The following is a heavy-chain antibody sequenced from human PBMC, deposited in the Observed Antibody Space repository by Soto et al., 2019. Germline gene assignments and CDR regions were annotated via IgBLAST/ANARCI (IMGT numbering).Heavy chain of an antibody. J-gene: IGHJ4*02. V-gene: IGHV4-31*03. CDR1: GGSISSGGYY. Sequence: QVQLQESGPGLVKPSQTLSLTCTVSGGSISSGGYYWSWIRQHPGKGLEGIGHFYYSGSTYYNPSLKSRVTMSVDTSKNQFSLKLSSVTAADTAMYYCARVWGMTPDYWGQGTLVTVSS. CDR3: ARVWGMTPDY. CDR2: FYYSGST. D-gene: IGHD7-27*01.